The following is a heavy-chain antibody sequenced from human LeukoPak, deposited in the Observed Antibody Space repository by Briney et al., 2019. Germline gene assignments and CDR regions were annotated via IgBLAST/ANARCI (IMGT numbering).Heavy chain of an antibody. V-gene: IGHV4-4*07. CDR1: GGSISSYY. CDR3: ATMTTVTTVNYYYYMDV. CDR2: IYTSGST. Sequence: KASETLSLTCTVSGGSISSYYWSWIRQPPGKGPEWIGRIYTSGSTNYNPSLKSRVTMSVDTSKNQFSLKLSSVTAADTAVYYCATMTTVTTVNYYYYMDVWGKGTTVTVSS. D-gene: IGHD4-11*01. J-gene: IGHJ6*03.